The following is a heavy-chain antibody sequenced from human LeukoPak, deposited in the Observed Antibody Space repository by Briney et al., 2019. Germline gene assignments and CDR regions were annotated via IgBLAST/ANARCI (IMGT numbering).Heavy chain of an antibody. D-gene: IGHD1-26*01. CDR1: GGSISSYY. V-gene: IGHV4-4*07. CDR3: VRGIVGTTRHFDL. CDR2: VFASGGT. Sequence: SETLSLTRTVSGGSISSYYWSWLRQPAGKGLEWVGRVFASGGTNYNPSLKSRVTFSVDTSKNQFSLKLRSVTDADTAVYYCVRGIVGTTRHFDLWGQGTLVTVSS. J-gene: IGHJ4*02.